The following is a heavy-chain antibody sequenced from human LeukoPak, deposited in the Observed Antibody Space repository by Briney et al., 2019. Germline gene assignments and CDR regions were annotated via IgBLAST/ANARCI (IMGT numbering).Heavy chain of an antibody. D-gene: IGHD3-3*01. J-gene: IGHJ6*03. CDR1: GYTFTSYD. Sequence: ASVKVSCKASGYTFTSYDINWVRQATGQGLEWMGWMNPNSGNTGYAQKFQGRVTITRNTSISTAYMELSSLRSEDTAVYYCARRGDHYDFWSGYFRYYYYYYMDVWGKGTTVTVSS. CDR3: ARRGDHYDFWSGYFRYYYYYYMDV. V-gene: IGHV1-8*03. CDR2: MNPNSGNT.